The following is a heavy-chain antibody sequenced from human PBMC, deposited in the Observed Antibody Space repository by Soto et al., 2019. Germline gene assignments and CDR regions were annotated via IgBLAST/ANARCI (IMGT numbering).Heavy chain of an antibody. CDR2: ISASSTYT. CDR3: ARGWLRDPWMY. D-gene: IGHD5-12*01. CDR1: GFIFSSYT. Sequence: EVQLVESGGGLVKPGGSLRLSCAASGFIFSSYTMNWVRQAPGKGLEWVSSISASSTYTYYADSLKGRITISRDNAYNSLYLQMNSRRAENTAVYYCARGWLRDPWMYWGQGTLVTVSS. J-gene: IGHJ4*02. V-gene: IGHV3-21*01.